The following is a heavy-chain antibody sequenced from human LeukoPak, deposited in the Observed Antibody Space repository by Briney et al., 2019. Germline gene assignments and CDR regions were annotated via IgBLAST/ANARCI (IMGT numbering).Heavy chain of an antibody. Sequence: GGSLRLSCAASGFTFSSYAMSWVRQAPGKGLEWVSGVTGGGGTTYYADSVRGRFTISRDNAKNSLYLQMNSLGAEDTAVYYCAGDSGRSSGYPYDNWGQGTLVTVSS. CDR2: VTGGGGTT. D-gene: IGHD3-22*01. CDR1: GFTFSSYA. CDR3: AGDSGRSSGYPYDN. J-gene: IGHJ4*02. V-gene: IGHV3-23*01.